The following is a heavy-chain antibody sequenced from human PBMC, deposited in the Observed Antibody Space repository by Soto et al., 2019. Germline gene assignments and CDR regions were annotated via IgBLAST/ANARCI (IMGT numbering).Heavy chain of an antibody. D-gene: IGHD2-2*01. J-gene: IGHJ4*02. Sequence: HPGGSLRLSCAASGFTFSSYAMHWVRQAPGKGLEWVAVISYDGSNKYYADSVKGRFTISRDNSKNTLYLQMNSLRAEDTAVYYCASCGGPDSTICYYYWGQGTLVTVSS. CDR3: ASCGGPDSTICYYY. V-gene: IGHV3-30-3*01. CDR2: ISYDGSNK. CDR1: GFTFSSYA.